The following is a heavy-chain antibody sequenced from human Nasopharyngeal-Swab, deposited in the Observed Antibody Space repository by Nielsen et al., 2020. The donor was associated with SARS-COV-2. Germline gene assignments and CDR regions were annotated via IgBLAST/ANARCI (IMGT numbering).Heavy chain of an antibody. V-gene: IGHV1-18*01. CDR2: ISAYNGNT. CDR1: GYTFTSYG. D-gene: IGHD2-2*01. CDR3: ARAEDIVVVPAPLDY. J-gene: IGHJ4*03. Sequence: ASVKVSCKASGYTFTSYGISWVRQAPGQGLEWMGWISAYNGNTNYAQKLQGRVTMTTDTSTSTAYMELRSLRSDDTAVYYCARAEDIVVVPAPLDYWGQGTTVTVSS.